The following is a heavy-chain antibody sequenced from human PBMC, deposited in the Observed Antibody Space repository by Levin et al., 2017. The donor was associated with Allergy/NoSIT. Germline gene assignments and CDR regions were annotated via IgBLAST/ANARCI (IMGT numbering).Heavy chain of an antibody. CDR2: IYPDDSDT. CDR3: AIWGCLWAVAGDAFHF. CDR1: GYSFAKYS. D-gene: IGHD6-19*01. V-gene: IGHV5-51*01. J-gene: IGHJ3*01. Sequence: GESLKISCQGSGYSFAKYSIAWVRKKPENGLEWMGFIYPDDSDTRYNPSFQGQISISADKSVSNPFLQWSSLKASDTAIYYCAIWGCLWAVAGDAFHFWGQGTVVSVSS.